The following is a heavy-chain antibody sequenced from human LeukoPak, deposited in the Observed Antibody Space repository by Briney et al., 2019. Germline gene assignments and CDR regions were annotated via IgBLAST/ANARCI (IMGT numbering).Heavy chain of an antibody. CDR1: GFAFSSYS. V-gene: IGHV3-48*01. Sequence: PGGSLRLSCAASGFAFSSYSMDWVRQAPGKGLELVSYISSNSRTTYYADSVKGRFTISRDNAKNSLYLQMNSLRVEDTAVYYCARDRRMDIVVVPAARNNWFDPWGQGTLVTVSS. D-gene: IGHD2-2*03. J-gene: IGHJ5*02. CDR3: ARDRRMDIVVVPAARNNWFDP. CDR2: ISSNSRTT.